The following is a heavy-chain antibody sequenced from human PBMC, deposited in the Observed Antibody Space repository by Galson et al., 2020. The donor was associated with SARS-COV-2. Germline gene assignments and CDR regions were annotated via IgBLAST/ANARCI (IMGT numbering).Heavy chain of an antibody. D-gene: IGHD4-17*01. CDR2: ISAYNGNT. CDR3: AIWDDYGDYVGIFDY. Sequence: ASVKVSCKASGYTFTSYGISWVRQAPGQGLEWMGWISAYNGNTNYAQKLQGRVTMTTDTSTSTAYMELRSLRSDDTAVYYCAIWDDYGDYVGIFDYWGQGTLVTVSS. J-gene: IGHJ4*02. V-gene: IGHV1-18*01. CDR1: GYTFTSYG.